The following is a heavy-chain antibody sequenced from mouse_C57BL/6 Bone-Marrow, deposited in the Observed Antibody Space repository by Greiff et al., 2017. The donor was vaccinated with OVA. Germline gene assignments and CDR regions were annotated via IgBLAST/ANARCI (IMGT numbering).Heavy chain of an antibody. D-gene: IGHD1-1*02. CDR2: IDPSDSYT. Sequence: QVQLQQPGAELVRPGTSVKLSCKASGYTFTSYWIHWVKQRPGQGLEWIGVIDPSDSYTNYNQKFKGKATLTVDTSSRTAYMQLSSLTSEDAAVYYCARGWHFDYWGQGTTLTVSS. V-gene: IGHV1-59*01. J-gene: IGHJ2*01. CDR3: ARGWHFDY. CDR1: GYTFTSYW.